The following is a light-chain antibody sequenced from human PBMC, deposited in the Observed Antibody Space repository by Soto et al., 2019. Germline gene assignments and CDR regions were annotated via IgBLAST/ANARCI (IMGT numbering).Light chain of an antibody. Sequence: QSVLTQPPSASGTPGQTVTISCSGRSSNIGSTYVYWYQQLPGTAPRLLMYRADQRPSGVPDRFSGSKSGTSASLAISGLRSEDEADYYCAAWDDTLSGLVFGGVTKVTVL. J-gene: IGLJ2*01. CDR3: AAWDDTLSGLV. CDR2: RAD. V-gene: IGLV1-47*01. CDR1: SSNIGSTY.